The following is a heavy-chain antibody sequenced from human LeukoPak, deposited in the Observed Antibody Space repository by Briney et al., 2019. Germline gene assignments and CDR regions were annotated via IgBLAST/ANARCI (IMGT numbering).Heavy chain of an antibody. CDR1: GFTFSSYE. V-gene: IGHV3-48*03. CDR3: VRTWWLRSMDV. CDR2: ISSSGSTI. J-gene: IGHJ6*03. D-gene: IGHD5-12*01. Sequence: GGSLRLSCAASGFTFSSYEMNWVRQAPGKGLEWVSYISSSGSTIYYADSVKGRFTISRDNAKNSLYLQMNSLRAEDTAVYYCVRTWWLRSMDVWGKGTTVTISS.